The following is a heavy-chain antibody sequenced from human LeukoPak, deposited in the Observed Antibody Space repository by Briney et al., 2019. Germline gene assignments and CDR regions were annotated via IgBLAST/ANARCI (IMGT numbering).Heavy chain of an antibody. Sequence: GGSLRLSCAASGFTFSSYAMSWVRQAPGKGLEWVSAISGSGGSTYYADSVKGRFTISRDNSKNTLYLQMNSLRAEDTAVYYCAKAIGYCSGGSCYSPFDYWGQGTLVTVSS. J-gene: IGHJ4*02. V-gene: IGHV3-23*01. CDR2: ISGSGGST. CDR3: AKAIGYCSGGSCYSPFDY. CDR1: GFTFSSYA. D-gene: IGHD2-15*01.